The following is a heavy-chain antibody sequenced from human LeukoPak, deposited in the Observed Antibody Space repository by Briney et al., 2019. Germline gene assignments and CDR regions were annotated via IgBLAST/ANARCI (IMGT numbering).Heavy chain of an antibody. Sequence: GASVKVSCKAPGGTFSSYAISWVRQAPGQGLEWMGRIIPILGIANYAQKIQGRVTISANKSTSTAYMELSSLRSEDTSVYYCARAKVTMVRGDNFDYWGQGTLVTVSS. V-gene: IGHV1-69*04. D-gene: IGHD3-10*01. CDR3: ARAKVTMVRGDNFDY. J-gene: IGHJ4*02. CDR1: GGTFSSYA. CDR2: IIPILGIA.